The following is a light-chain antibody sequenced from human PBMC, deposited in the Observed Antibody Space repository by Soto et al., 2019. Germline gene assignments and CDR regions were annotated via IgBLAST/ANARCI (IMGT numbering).Light chain of an antibody. V-gene: IGKV3-20*01. J-gene: IGKJ1*01. CDR1: QSVSSSY. Sequence: EIVLTQSPGTLSLSPGERATLSCRASQSVSSSYLAWYQQKPGQAPRLRIYGASSRATGIPDRFSGSGSGTDFPLTISRLELEDFAVYYGQQYGSSLPWTFGQGTKVEIK. CDR2: GAS. CDR3: QQYGSSLPWT.